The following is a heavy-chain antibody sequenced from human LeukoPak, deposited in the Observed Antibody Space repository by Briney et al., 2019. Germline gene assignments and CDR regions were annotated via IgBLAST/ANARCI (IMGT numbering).Heavy chain of an antibody. CDR2: ISYDGSNK. CDR3: ARVWGWGYCSSTSCSDAFDI. D-gene: IGHD2-2*01. J-gene: IGHJ3*02. Sequence: GGSLRLSCAASGFTFSRSGMHWVRQAPGKGLEWVAVISYDGSNKYYADSVKGRFTISRDNSKNTLYLQMNSLRAEDTAVYYCARVWGWGYCSSTSCSDAFDIWGQGTMVTVSS. CDR1: GFTFSRSG. V-gene: IGHV3-30*19.